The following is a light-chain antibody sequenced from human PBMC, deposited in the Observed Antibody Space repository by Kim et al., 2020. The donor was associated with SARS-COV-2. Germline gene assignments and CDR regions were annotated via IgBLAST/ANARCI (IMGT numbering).Light chain of an antibody. CDR1: HSISGY. J-gene: IGKJ1*01. CDR2: AAS. V-gene: IGKV1-39*01. Sequence: ASVGDTVTITCRASHSISGYLNWFQQKPGKAPKLLIYAASSLQSGVQSRFSGGGSGTDFTLTISSLQPEDFTTYYCQQSYSTPWTFGEGTKGDIK. CDR3: QQSYSTPWT.